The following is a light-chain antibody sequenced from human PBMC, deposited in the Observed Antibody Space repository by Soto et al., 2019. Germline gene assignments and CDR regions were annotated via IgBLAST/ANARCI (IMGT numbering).Light chain of an antibody. V-gene: IGLV2-11*01. J-gene: IGLJ1*01. Sequence: QSALTQPRSVSGSPGQSVTISCTGTSSDVGDYNFVSWHQQHPGKAPKLVIYDVSKRPSGVPDRFSGSKSGNTASLTISGLQAEDEADYYCCSYAGSYSHVFGTGTKVPVL. CDR1: SSDVGDYNF. CDR2: DVS. CDR3: CSYAGSYSHV.